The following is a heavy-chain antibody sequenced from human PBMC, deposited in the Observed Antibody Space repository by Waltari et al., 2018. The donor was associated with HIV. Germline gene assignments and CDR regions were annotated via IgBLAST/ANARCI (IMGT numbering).Heavy chain of an antibody. Sequence: GFTFSSYSMNWVRQAPGKGLEWVSSISSSSSYIYYADSVKGRFTISRDNAKHSLYLQMNSLRAEDTAVYYCARESGDYGGNPLDYWGQGTLVTVS. V-gene: IGHV3-21*01. J-gene: IGHJ4*02. CDR3: ARESGDYGGNPLDY. CDR2: ISSSSSYI. D-gene: IGHD4-17*01. CDR1: GFTFSSYS.